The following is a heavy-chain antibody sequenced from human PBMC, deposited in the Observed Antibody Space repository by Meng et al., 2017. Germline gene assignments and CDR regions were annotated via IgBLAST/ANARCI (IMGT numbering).Heavy chain of an antibody. Sequence: HVQVQQWGAGLLKPSETLSLTCAVYGGSFSGYYWSWIRQPPGKGLEWIGEINRSGSTNYNPSLKSRVTISVDTSKNQFSLKLNSVTAADTAVYYCAREIAVAAHYYWYFDLWGRGTLVTVSS. CDR1: GGSFSGYY. CDR2: INRSGST. D-gene: IGHD6-19*01. V-gene: IGHV4-34*01. CDR3: AREIAVAAHYYWYFDL. J-gene: IGHJ2*01.